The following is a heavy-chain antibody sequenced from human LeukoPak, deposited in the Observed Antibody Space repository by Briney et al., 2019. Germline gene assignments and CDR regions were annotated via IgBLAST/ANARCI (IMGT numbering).Heavy chain of an antibody. V-gene: IGHV3-23*01. J-gene: IGHJ4*02. CDR3: AKDLAPPSIAVAGTTVFDY. D-gene: IGHD6-19*01. CDR1: GFTFSSYA. CDR2: TSGSGGST. Sequence: PGGSLRLSCAASGFTFSSYAMSWVRQAPGKGLEWVSATSGSGGSTYYADSVKGRFTISRDNSKNTLYLQMNSLRAEDTAVYYCAKDLAPPSIAVAGTTVFDYWGQGTLVTVSS.